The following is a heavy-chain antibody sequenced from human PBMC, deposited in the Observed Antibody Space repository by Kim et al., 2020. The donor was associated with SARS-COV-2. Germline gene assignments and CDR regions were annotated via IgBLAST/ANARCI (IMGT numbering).Heavy chain of an antibody. J-gene: IGHJ4*02. CDR2: FYHSGST. CDR1: GGSISSSNW. CDR3: ARGTNWGTDY. D-gene: IGHD7-27*01. Sequence: SETLSLTCAVSGGSISSSNWWSWVRQPPGKGLEWIGEFYHSGSTNYNPSLKSQVTISVDKSKNQFSLKLSSVTAADTAVYYCARGTNWGTDYWGQGTLVTVSS. V-gene: IGHV4-4*02.